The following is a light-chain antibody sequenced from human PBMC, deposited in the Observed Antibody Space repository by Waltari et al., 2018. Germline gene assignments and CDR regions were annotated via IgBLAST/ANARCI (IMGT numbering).Light chain of an antibody. V-gene: IGLV1-47*01. J-gene: IGLJ2*01. CDR1: IPNIGNYS. CDR3: AAWDDSLGGSVA. Sequence: QSVLTQPPSASGTPGQRATISCSGSIPNIGNYSVYWYQHPPGTAPQLLFYRYKQRASGVPDRFSVSKSGTSASLAINGLRSEDEADYYCAAWDDSLGGSVAFGGGTKLTVL. CDR2: RYK.